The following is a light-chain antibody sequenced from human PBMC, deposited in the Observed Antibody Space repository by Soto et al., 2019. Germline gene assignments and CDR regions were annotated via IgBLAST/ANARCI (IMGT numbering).Light chain of an antibody. Sequence: QSVLTQPPSASGTPGQRVTISCSGGSSNIGSNAVNWYQQLPGTAPKLLIYNNNQRPSGVPDRFSGSKSGTSAYLAISGLQSEDEADYYCAAWDDSLNGPHVVFGGGTKLTVL. CDR3: AAWDDSLNGPHVV. J-gene: IGLJ2*01. CDR1: SSNIGSNA. CDR2: NNN. V-gene: IGLV1-44*01.